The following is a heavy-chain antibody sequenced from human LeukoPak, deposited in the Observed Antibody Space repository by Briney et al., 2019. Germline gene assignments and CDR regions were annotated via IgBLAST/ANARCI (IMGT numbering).Heavy chain of an antibody. Sequence: SVKVSCKASGFTFTSSVMQWVRQARGQRLEWIRWIVVGSDNTNYAQKFQERVTITRDMSTSTAYMELSSLRSEDTAVYYCAAVIDSGSYYVADYWGQGTLVTVSS. V-gene: IGHV1-58*02. J-gene: IGHJ4*02. CDR3: AAVIDSGSYYVADY. D-gene: IGHD1-26*01. CDR2: IVVGSDNT. CDR1: GFTFTSSV.